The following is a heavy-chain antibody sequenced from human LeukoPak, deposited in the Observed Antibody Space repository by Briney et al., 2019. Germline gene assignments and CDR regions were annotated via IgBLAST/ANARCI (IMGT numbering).Heavy chain of an antibody. CDR3: ARDVGKAY. CDR2: IHSSGNT. CDR1: GGSLSTYY. V-gene: IGHV4-4*07. Sequence: SQTLSLTCTVSGGSLSTYYWSWFRQPAGKGLEWIGRIHSSGNTNYNPSLQSRVSLSIDTSQNQFSLRLTSLTAADTAAYFCARDVGKAYWGQGLLAIVSS. J-gene: IGHJ4*02. D-gene: IGHD4-23*01.